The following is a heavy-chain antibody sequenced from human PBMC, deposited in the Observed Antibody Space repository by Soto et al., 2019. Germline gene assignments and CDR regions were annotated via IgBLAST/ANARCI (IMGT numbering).Heavy chain of an antibody. CDR1: GGSISSGGYY. V-gene: IGHV4-31*03. Sequence: SETLSLTCTVSGGSISSGGYYWSWIRQHPGKGLEWIGYIYYSGRTYYNPSLKSRVTISVDTSKNQFSLKLSSVTAADTAVYYCASLILGQTGERTSYYYGMDVWGQGTTVTVSS. J-gene: IGHJ6*02. CDR3: ASLILGQTGERTSYYYGMDV. D-gene: IGHD2-8*02. CDR2: IYYSGRT.